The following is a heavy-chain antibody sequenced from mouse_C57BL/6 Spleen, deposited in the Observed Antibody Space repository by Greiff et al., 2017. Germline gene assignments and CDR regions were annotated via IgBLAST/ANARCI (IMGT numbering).Heavy chain of an antibody. Sequence: VQLQQSGPELVKPGASVKISCKASGYAFSSSWMNWVKQRPGKGLEWIGRIYPGDGDTNYNGKFKGKATLTADKSSSTAYMQLSSLTSEDSAVYFCARGYYYGSSLGYFDYWGKGTTLTVSS. V-gene: IGHV1-82*01. J-gene: IGHJ2*01. CDR2: IYPGDGDT. D-gene: IGHD1-1*01. CDR3: ARGYYYGSSLGYFDY. CDR1: GYAFSSSW.